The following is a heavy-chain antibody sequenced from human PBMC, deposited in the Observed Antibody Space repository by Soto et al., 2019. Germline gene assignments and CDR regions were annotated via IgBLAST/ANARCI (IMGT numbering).Heavy chain of an antibody. CDR3: ARAYCSGGSCKFDY. CDR2: IYYSGST. V-gene: IGHV4-59*01. Sequence: PSETLSLTCTVSGGSISSYYWSWIRQPPGKGLEWIGYIYYSGSTNYNPSLKSRVTISVDTSKNQFSLKLSSVTAADTAVYYCARAYCSGGSCKFDYWGQGTRVTVSS. CDR1: GGSISSYY. D-gene: IGHD2-15*01. J-gene: IGHJ4*02.